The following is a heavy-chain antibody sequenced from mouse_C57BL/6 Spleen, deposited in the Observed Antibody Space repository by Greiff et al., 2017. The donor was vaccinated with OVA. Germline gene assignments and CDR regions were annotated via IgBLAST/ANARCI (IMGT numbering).Heavy chain of an antibody. CDR2: IYPRSGNT. D-gene: IGHD1-1*01. J-gene: IGHJ2*01. CDR3: ASADYYGSGGDY. Sequence: QVQLQQSGAELARPGASVKLSCKASGYTFTSYGISWVKQRTGQGLEWIGEIYPRSGNTYYNEKFKGKATLTADKSSSTAYMEPRGLTSEDAAVYFCASADYYGSGGDYWGQGTTLTVSS. CDR1: GYTFTSYG. V-gene: IGHV1-81*01.